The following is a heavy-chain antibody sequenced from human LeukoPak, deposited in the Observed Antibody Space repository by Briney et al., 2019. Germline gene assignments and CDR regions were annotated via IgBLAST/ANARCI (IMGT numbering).Heavy chain of an antibody. CDR1: GDSVSRSDSY. D-gene: IGHD3-16*01. CDR3: AGVTALGYFGY. CDR2: IYYSGRT. Sequence: PSETLSLTCSVSGDSVSRSDSYWDWIRQPPGKGLEWIGTIYYSGRTYYNPSLKSRVTISVDTSKNQFSLKLSSVTAADTAVYYCAGVTALGYFGYWGQGTLVTVSS. V-gene: IGHV4-39*07. J-gene: IGHJ4*02.